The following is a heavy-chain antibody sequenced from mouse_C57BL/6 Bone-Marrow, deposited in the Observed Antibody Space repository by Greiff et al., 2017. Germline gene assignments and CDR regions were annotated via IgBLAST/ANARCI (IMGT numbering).Heavy chain of an antibody. CDR3: ARCIYDGYYFYYFDY. CDR1: GYTFTSYW. J-gene: IGHJ2*01. Sequence: VQLQQPGAELVKPGASVKMSCKASGYTFTSYWITWVKQRPGQGLEWIGDIYPGSGSTNYNEKFKSKATLTVDTSSSTAYMQLSSLTSEDSAVYYCARCIYDGYYFYYFDYWGQGTTLTVSS. CDR2: IYPGSGST. D-gene: IGHD2-3*01. V-gene: IGHV1-55*01.